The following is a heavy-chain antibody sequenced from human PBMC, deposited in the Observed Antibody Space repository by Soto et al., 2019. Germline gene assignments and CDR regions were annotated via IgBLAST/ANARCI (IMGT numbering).Heavy chain of an antibody. V-gene: IGHV3-33*01. CDR3: ARSGCSGGTCYRGYDGFDI. J-gene: IGHJ3*02. Sequence: QVQLVESGGGVVQPGKSLRLSCAASGFPFSSFGIHWVRQAPGEGLEWVAVIWYDGSNKYYADSVKGRFTISRDNAKNTVDLQMNSLRGEDTAVYYCARSGCSGGTCYRGYDGFDIWCQGTKVTVSP. CDR2: IWYDGSNK. CDR1: GFPFSSFG. D-gene: IGHD2-15*01.